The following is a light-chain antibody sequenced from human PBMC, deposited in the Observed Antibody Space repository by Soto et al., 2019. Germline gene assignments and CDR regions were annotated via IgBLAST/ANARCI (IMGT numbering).Light chain of an antibody. CDR1: SSDVGGYNY. V-gene: IGLV2-14*03. CDR3: SSYVTSTTVL. Sequence: QSVLTQPASVSGSPGQSITISCTGTSSDVGGYNYVSWYQQHPGRAPQLMIYDVSNRPSGVSNRFSGSRSGNTASLTISGLQAEDEADYYCSSYVTSTTVLFGGGTKLTVL. CDR2: DVS. J-gene: IGLJ2*01.